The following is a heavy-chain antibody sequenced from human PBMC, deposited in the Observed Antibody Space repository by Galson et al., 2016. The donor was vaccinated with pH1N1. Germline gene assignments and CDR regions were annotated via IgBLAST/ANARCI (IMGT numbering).Heavy chain of an antibody. Sequence: SVKVSCKASGGTFGSYGINWVRQAPGQGLEWMGGIIPIFNTAKYAQNFQGRVTITADESATTAYMELSSLRSEDTAVYFCAREDYYDTDLSDWYFDLWGRGTLLTVSS. CDR1: GGTFGSYG. CDR3: AREDYYDTDLSDWYFDL. V-gene: IGHV1-69*13. D-gene: IGHD3-22*01. CDR2: IIPIFNTA. J-gene: IGHJ2*01.